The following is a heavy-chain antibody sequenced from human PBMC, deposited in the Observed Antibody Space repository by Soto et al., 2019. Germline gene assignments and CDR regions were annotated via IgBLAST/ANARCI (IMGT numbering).Heavy chain of an antibody. CDR3: ARAQDSRGKLPQFDY. CDR2: IWYDGSNK. V-gene: IGHV3-33*01. D-gene: IGHD2-15*01. Sequence: PGGSLRLSCAASGFTFSSYGMHWVRQAPGKGLEWVAVIWYDGSNKYYADSVKGRFTISRDNSKNTLYLQMNSLRAEDTAVYYCARAQDSRGKLPQFDYWGQGTLVTVSS. J-gene: IGHJ4*02. CDR1: GFTFSSYG.